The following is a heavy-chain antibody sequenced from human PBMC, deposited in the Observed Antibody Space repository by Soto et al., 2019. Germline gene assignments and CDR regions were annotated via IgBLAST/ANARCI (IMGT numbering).Heavy chain of an antibody. D-gene: IGHD4-17*01. CDR3: GRVSTVTKLDY. Sequence: PSETLSLTCTVSGASIGSSYWTWIRQPPGKGLEWMGYIFYSGSTNYNPPLSGRVSMTVDTSKNQVSLNLRSVPAADTAVYYCGRVSTVTKLDYWGHGILVTVSS. CDR1: GASIGSSY. J-gene: IGHJ4*01. CDR2: IFYSGST. V-gene: IGHV4-59*01.